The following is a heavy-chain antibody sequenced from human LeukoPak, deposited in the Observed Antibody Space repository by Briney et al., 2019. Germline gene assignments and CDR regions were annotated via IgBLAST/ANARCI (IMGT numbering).Heavy chain of an antibody. CDR3: AKLEDSSGYYYFDY. D-gene: IGHD3-22*01. CDR1: GFTFSSYA. V-gene: IGHV3-23*01. CDR2: ISGSGGST. J-gene: IGHJ4*02. Sequence: GGSLRLSCAASGFTFSSYAMSWVRQAPGKGLEWVSAISGSGGSTYYADSVKGRFTISRDNSKNTLYLQMNSLRTEDTAVYYCAKLEDSSGYYYFDYWGQGTLVTVSS.